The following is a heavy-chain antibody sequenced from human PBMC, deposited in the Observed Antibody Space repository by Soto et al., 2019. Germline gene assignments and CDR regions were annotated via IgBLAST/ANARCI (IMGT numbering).Heavy chain of an antibody. CDR2: ISAYTGNT. D-gene: IGHD3-16*01. V-gene: IGHV1-18*01. Sequence: ASVKVSCKASGYTFTSYGISWVRQAPGQGLEWMGWISAYTGNTNYAQKLQGRVTMTTDTSTSTAYMELRSLRSDDTAVYYCARDRPYGGDYYYGMDVWGQGTPVTVSS. CDR3: ARDRPYGGDYYYGMDV. CDR1: GYTFTSYG. J-gene: IGHJ6*02.